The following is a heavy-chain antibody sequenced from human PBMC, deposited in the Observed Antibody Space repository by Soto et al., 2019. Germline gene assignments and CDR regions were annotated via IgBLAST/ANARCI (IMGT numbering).Heavy chain of an antibody. J-gene: IGHJ4*02. D-gene: IGHD4-17*01. V-gene: IGHV1-69*01. CDR1: GDTSNTRV. CDR2: INPVFRAA. Sequence: VQLVQSGAEVKKPGSSVKMSCKASGDTSNTRVISWVRQAPGQGLEWMGGINPVFRAANYSEKYNGRVTITVDEATRTAYLDLTSLRFEDTAVYFCARGTYGGSNCFFAREYWGQGTLVTVSS. CDR3: ARGTYGGSNCFFAREY.